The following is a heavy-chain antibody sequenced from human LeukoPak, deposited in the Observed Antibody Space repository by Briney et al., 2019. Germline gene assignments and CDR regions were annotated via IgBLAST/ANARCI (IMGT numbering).Heavy chain of an antibody. CDR3: ATSVWGTFTPGGYYYYMDV. Sequence: ASVKVSCKVSGYTLTQLSMHWVRPAPGKGLEWMGGFDPEDGETIYAQKFQGRVTMIEDTSTDTAYMDLSSLRSEDTAVYYCATSVWGTFTPGGYYYYMDVWGKGTTVTVSS. V-gene: IGHV1-24*01. CDR2: FDPEDGET. CDR1: GYTLTQLS. D-gene: IGHD3-16*01. J-gene: IGHJ6*03.